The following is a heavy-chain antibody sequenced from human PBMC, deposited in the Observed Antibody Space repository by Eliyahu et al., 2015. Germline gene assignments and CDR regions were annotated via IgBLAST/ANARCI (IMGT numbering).Heavy chain of an antibody. J-gene: IGHJ4*02. Sequence: QVQLVESGGGVVQPGRSLRLSCAASGFTFRXXXLXWGRQAPGKGLEWVAVIWYDGSNKYYADSVKGRFTISRDNSKNTLYLQMNSLRAEDTAVYYCARGGFSLPDYDILTGYHFDYWGQGTLVTVSS. CDR1: GFTFRXXX. V-gene: IGHV3-33*01. CDR3: ARGGFSLPDYDILTGYHFDY. CDR2: IWYDGSNK. D-gene: IGHD3-9*01.